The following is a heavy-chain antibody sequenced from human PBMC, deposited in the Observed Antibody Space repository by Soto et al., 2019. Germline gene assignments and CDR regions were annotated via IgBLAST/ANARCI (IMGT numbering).Heavy chain of an antibody. CDR2: INPNNGGT. V-gene: IGHV1-2*04. J-gene: IGHJ1*01. CDR3: VFQRSGVCS. Sequence: QVHLVQSGAEVKKPGASVRVSCKASGYSFTGNSMHWVRQAPGQGLGWMGWINPNNGGTNFAQRFRGWVTMTRDTSVRTGFMDPARVKWGEPAAYYCVFQRSGVCSWWQGTLVTVYS. D-gene: IGHD2-15*01. CDR1: GYSFTGNS.